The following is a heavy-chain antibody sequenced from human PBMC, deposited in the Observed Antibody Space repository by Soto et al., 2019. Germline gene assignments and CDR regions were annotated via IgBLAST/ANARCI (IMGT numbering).Heavy chain of an antibody. CDR2: INHSGST. V-gene: IGHV4-34*01. J-gene: IGHJ6*02. Sequence: LETLSLTCAVYGGSFSGYYWSWIRQPPGKGLEWIGEINHSGSTNYNPSLKRRVTISVDTSKNQFSLKLSSVTAADTAVYYCARDGRYYYGMDVWGQGTTVTVSS. CDR1: GGSFSGYY. CDR3: ARDGRYYYGMDV.